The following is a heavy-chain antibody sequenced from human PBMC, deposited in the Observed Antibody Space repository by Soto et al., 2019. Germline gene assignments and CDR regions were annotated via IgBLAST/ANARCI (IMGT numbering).Heavy chain of an antibody. CDR3: ARLIGDSWLDS. Sequence: PSETLSLTCPVSGRSISSGHYYWRWIRQPPGKGLEWIGYIYYSGSTYYNPSLKSRITINADTSNNQLSLQLNSVTPDDTAVYYCARLIGDSWLDSWGQGTLVTVSS. D-gene: IGHD2-8*01. CDR1: GRSISSGHYY. V-gene: IGHV4-30-4*01. CDR2: IYYSGST. J-gene: IGHJ5*01.